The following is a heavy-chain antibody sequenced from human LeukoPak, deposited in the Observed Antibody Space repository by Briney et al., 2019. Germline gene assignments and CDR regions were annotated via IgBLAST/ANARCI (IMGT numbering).Heavy chain of an antibody. J-gene: IGHJ6*03. CDR2: INPNSGGT. Sequence: ASVKVSCKASGYTFTGYYMHWVRQAPGQGLEWMGWINPNSGGTNYAQRFQGRVTMTRDTSISTAYMELSRLRSEDTAVYYCAASIDGTLEEYYYYMDVWGKGTTVTVSS. CDR1: GYTFTGYY. CDR3: AASIDGTLEEYYYYMDV. D-gene: IGHD3-3*02. V-gene: IGHV1-2*02.